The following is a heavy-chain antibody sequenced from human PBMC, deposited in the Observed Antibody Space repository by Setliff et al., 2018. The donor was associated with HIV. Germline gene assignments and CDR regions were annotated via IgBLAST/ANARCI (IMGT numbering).Heavy chain of an antibody. CDR2: IYYSGST. D-gene: IGHD3-16*01. Sequence: PSETLSLTCTVSGGSISSYYWSWIRQPPGKGLEWIGYIYYSGSTNYNPSLKSRVTISVDTSRNHFSLKLISVTAADTAVYYCAREITYDYVWGSFRQGAFDIWGRGTLVTVSS. J-gene: IGHJ3*02. V-gene: IGHV4-59*01. CDR1: GGSISSYY. CDR3: AREITYDYVWGSFRQGAFDI.